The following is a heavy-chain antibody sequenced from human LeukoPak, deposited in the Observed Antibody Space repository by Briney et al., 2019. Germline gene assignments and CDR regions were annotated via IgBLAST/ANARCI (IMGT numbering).Heavy chain of an antibody. D-gene: IGHD3/OR15-3a*01. CDR2: IYYSGST. V-gene: IGHV4-30-4*08. CDR1: GGSISSGDYY. Sequence: SETLSLTCTVSGGSISSGDYYWSWIRQPPGKGLEWIGYIYYSGSTYYSPSLKSRVTISVDASKNQFSLKLSSVTAADTAVYYCARWTGLSDAFDIWGQGTMVTVSS. CDR3: ARWTGLSDAFDI. J-gene: IGHJ3*02.